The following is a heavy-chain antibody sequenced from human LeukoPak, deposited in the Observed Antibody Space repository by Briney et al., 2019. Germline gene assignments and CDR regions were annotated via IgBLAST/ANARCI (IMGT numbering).Heavy chain of an antibody. CDR2: ISSSSTYI. CDR3: ARLRGSGYNYFDY. V-gene: IGHV3-21*01. CDR1: GFTFSTYR. Sequence: GGSLRLSCAASGFTFSTYRMNCVRQAPGKGLEWVSSISSSSTYIYYADSVKGRFTISRDNAEDSLSLQMSSLRAEDTAVYYCARLRGSGYNYFDYWGQGTLVTVSS. D-gene: IGHD5-24*01. J-gene: IGHJ4*02.